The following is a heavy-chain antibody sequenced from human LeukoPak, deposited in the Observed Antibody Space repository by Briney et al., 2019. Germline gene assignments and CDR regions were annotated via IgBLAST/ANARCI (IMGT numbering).Heavy chain of an antibody. Sequence: SVKVSCKASGGTFSSYTISWVRQAPGQGLEWMGRIIPILGIANYAQKFQGRVTITAYKSTSTAYMELSSLRSEDTAVYYCARDHYYDSSGYYGGYWGQGTLVTVSS. J-gene: IGHJ4*02. D-gene: IGHD3-22*01. CDR2: IIPILGIA. V-gene: IGHV1-69*04. CDR1: GGTFSSYT. CDR3: ARDHYYDSSGYYGGY.